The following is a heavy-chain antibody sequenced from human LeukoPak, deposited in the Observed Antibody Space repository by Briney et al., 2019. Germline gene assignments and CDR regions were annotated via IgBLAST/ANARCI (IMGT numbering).Heavy chain of an antibody. CDR3: ARGPQKSSKWYYFDY. D-gene: IGHD2-8*01. V-gene: IGHV1-46*01. J-gene: IGHJ4*02. Sequence: ASVKVSCMASGYTFTTYYMHWVRQSPGQGLEWMGIINPGGGGTSYTQKFQGRVTITRNTSISTAYVELSSLRSEDTAVYFCARGPQKSSKWYYFDYWGQGTLVTVSS. CDR1: GYTFTTYY. CDR2: INPGGGGT.